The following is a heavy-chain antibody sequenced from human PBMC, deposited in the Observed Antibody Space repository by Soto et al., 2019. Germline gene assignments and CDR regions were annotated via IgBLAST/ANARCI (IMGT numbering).Heavy chain of an antibody. CDR3: ARHQRGYSYGLPYYFYGMAA. CDR1: GFTFSSYS. D-gene: IGHD5-18*01. V-gene: IGHV3-21*01. J-gene: IGHJ6*04. Sequence: GGSLRLSCAASGFTFSSYSMNWVRQAPGKGLEWVSSISSSSSYIYYADSVKGRFTISRDNAKNSLYLQMNSLRAEDTAVYYCARHQRGYSYGLPYYFYGMAAWGNWT. CDR2: ISSSSSYI.